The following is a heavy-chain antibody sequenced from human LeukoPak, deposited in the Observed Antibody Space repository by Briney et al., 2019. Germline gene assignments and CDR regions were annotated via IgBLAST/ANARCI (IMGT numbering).Heavy chain of an antibody. Sequence: GGSLRLSCTASGFTFSACAMMWVRQAPGKGPEWVSAIRGGGTSEFYADSVKGRFRISRDNSKDTLFLQMNSLRAEDTAVYYCARGPNGDYIGAFDMWGPGTMVTVSS. CDR2: IRGGGTSE. D-gene: IGHD4-17*01. V-gene: IGHV3-23*01. J-gene: IGHJ3*02. CDR3: ARGPNGDYIGAFDM. CDR1: GFTFSACA.